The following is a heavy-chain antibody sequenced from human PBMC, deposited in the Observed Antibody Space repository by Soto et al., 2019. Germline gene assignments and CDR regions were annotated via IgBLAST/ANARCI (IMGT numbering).Heavy chain of an antibody. D-gene: IGHD4-17*01. CDR3: XXXXTMTD. Sequence: QVQLVQSGAEVKKPGASVKVSCKASGYTFTSYGISWVRQAPGQGLEWMGWISAYNGNTNYPQKXXXXXXXXXXXXXXXXXXXXXXXXXXXXXXXXXXXXXTMTDWGQGTLVTVSS. J-gene: IGHJ4*02. V-gene: IGHV1-18*01. CDR1: GYTFTSYG. CDR2: ISAYNGNT.